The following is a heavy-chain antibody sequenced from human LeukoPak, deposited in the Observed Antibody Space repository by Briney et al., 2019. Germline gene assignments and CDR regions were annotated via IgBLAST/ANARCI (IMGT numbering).Heavy chain of an antibody. CDR3: AKSGRWLQFSPDWFDP. Sequence: GGSLRLSCKASGFTFSSYGMHWVRQAPGKGLEWVTFIRYDGSNKYYAESVKGRFTISRYDSKNTLYLQMNSLRAEDTTVYYCAKSGRWLQFSPDWFDPWGQGTLVTVSS. J-gene: IGHJ5*02. CDR1: GFTFSSYG. V-gene: IGHV3-30*02. D-gene: IGHD5-24*01. CDR2: IRYDGSNK.